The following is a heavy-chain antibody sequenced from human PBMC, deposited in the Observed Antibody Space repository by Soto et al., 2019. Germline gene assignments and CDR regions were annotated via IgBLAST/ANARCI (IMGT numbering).Heavy chain of an antibody. CDR3: ARGRYGDY. Sequence: QVHLVQSGAEVKKPGASVKVSCKGSGYAFTTYGITWVRQAPGQGLEWMGWISAHNGNTNYAQKLQGRVTVTRDTSTSAAYMELRRLRSDHTAVYYCARGRYGDYWGQGALVTVSS. D-gene: IGHD1-1*01. J-gene: IGHJ4*02. CDR1: GYAFTTYG. V-gene: IGHV1-18*01. CDR2: ISAHNGNT.